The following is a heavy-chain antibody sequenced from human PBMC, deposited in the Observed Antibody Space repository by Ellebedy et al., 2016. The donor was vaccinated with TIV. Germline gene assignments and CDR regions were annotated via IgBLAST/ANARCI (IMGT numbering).Heavy chain of an antibody. J-gene: IGHJ6*02. V-gene: IGHV4-34*01. CDR3: ARATRTSGSGATFYTHAMDV. Sequence: SETLSLTCAVYGGSFSGYYWSWIRQPPGKGLEWIGEITQSGRTNYNPSLKGRVTISVDTSKNQFSLSLNSVTAADTATYFCARATRTSGSGATFYTHAMDVWGQGTTVSVSS. D-gene: IGHD1-26*01. CDR2: ITQSGRT. CDR1: GGSFSGYY.